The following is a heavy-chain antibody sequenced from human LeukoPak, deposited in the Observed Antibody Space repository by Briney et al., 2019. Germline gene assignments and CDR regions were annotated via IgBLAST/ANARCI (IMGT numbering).Heavy chain of an antibody. V-gene: IGHV3-15*01. D-gene: IGHD6-13*01. CDR2: IKSKTDGGTT. CDR1: GFTFSNAW. Sequence: GGSLRLSCAASGFTFSNAWMSWVRQAPGKGLEWVGRIKSKTDGGTTDYAAPVKGRFTISRDDSKNTLYLQMNSLKTEDTAVYYCTTAAGTTLVDFDYWGQGTLVTVSS. CDR3: TTAAGTTLVDFDY. J-gene: IGHJ4*02.